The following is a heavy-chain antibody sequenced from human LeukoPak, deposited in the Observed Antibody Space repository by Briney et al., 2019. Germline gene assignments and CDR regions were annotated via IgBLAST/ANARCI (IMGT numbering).Heavy chain of an antibody. CDR3: AKPIVVGLADAFDI. V-gene: IGHV3-74*01. CDR1: GFTFSSNW. D-gene: IGHD2-21*01. CDR2: INTDGRST. J-gene: IGHJ3*02. Sequence: GGSLRLSCAASGFTFSSNWMQWVRQAPGKGLVWVSRINTDGRSTRYAVSVSGRFTISRDNAKNTLYLQMNSLRAEDTAVYYCAKPIVVGLADAFDIWGQGTMVTVSS.